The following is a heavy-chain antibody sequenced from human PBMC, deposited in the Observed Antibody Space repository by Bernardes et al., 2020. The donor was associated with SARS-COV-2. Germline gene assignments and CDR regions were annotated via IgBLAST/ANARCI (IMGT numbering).Heavy chain of an antibody. J-gene: IGHJ6*02. CDR1: GFTFSSYA. CDR3: AKDSVDGGSGYYYGNYYGVDV. CDR2: ISGRGGTT. Sequence: GGSLIRSCAASGFTFSSYAMNWVRQAPGQGLEWVSSISGRGGTTFYADSVKGRFTVSRDNSKRMLYLQLNSPRAEDTAVYYCAKDSVDGGSGYYYGNYYGVDVWGHGTTVTVSS. V-gene: IGHV3-23*01. D-gene: IGHD3-22*01.